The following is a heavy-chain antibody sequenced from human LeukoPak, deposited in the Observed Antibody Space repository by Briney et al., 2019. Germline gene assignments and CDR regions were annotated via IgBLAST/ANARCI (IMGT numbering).Heavy chain of an antibody. V-gene: IGHV3-7*01. CDR3: ARGPNTDYGRRYYYYMDV. Sequence: GGSLRLSCAASGFTVSSNYMSWVRQAPGKGLEWVANIKRDGTEKHYVGSVEGRFTISRDNAKNSLYLQMNSLRAEDTAVYYCARGPNTDYGRRYYYYMDVWGKGTTVTVSS. J-gene: IGHJ6*03. D-gene: IGHD4-17*01. CDR2: IKRDGTEK. CDR1: GFTVSSNY.